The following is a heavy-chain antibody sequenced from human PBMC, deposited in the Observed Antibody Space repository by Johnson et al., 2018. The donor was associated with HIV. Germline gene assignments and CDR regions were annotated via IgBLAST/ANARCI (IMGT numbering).Heavy chain of an antibody. V-gene: IGHV3-15*01. CDR2: IKSKTDGGTA. CDR3: AKEGDSASFDI. D-gene: IGHD2-21*01. Sequence: EQLVESGGGLVQPGGSLRLSCAASGFTFSSYWMSWVRQAPGKGLEWVGRIKSKTDGGTADYAAPVKGRFTISRDDSKNTLYLQMNSLRGEETAVYHCAKEGDSASFDIWGQGTMVTVSS. CDR1: GFTFSSYW. J-gene: IGHJ3*02.